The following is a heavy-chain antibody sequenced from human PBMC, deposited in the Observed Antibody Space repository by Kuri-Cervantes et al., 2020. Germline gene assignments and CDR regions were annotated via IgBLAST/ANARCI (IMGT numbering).Heavy chain of an antibody. Sequence: GGSLRLSCAASGFTFSSYSMNWVRQAPGKGLEWVSSISSSSSYIYYADSVKGRFTISRDNAKNSLYLQMNSLRAEDTALYHCARVMDYYDSSGYQNYYFDYWGQGTLVTVSS. CDR2: ISSSSSYI. J-gene: IGHJ4*02. CDR1: GFTFSSYS. V-gene: IGHV3-21*04. CDR3: ARVMDYYDSSGYQNYYFDY. D-gene: IGHD3-22*01.